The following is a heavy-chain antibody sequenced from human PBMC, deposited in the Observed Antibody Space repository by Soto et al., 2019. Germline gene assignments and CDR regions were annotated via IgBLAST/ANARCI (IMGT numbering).Heavy chain of an antibody. CDR3: ARGPVAAVTRAFRY. D-gene: IGHD6-13*01. CDR2: MNPNSGNT. V-gene: IGHV1-8*01. Sequence: QVQLVQSGAEVKKPGASVKVSRKASGYTFTSYDINWVRQATGQGLEWMGWMNPNSGNTGYAQKFQGRVTMTRNTSISTAYMELSSLRSEDTAVYYCARGPVAAVTRAFRYWGQGTLVTVSS. CDR1: GYTFTSYD. J-gene: IGHJ4*02.